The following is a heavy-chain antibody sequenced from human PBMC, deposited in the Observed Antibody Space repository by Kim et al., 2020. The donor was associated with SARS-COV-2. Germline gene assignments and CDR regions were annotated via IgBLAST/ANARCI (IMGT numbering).Heavy chain of an antibody. V-gene: IGHV5-51*01. CDR2: IYPGDSDT. CDR1: GYSFTSYW. Sequence: GESLKISCKGSGYSFTSYWIGWVRQMPGKGLEWMGIIYPGDSDTRYSPSFQGQVTISADKSISTAYLQWSSLKASDTAMYYCARQRTVTTNLYAFDIWGQGTMVTVSS. J-gene: IGHJ3*02. D-gene: IGHD4-17*01. CDR3: ARQRTVTTNLYAFDI.